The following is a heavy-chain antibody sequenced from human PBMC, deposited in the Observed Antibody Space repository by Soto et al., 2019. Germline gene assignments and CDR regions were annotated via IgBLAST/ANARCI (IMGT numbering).Heavy chain of an antibody. CDR3: ARGRAMVRGVITAFDI. V-gene: IGHV5-51*01. CDR1: GYSFTRYW. J-gene: IGHJ3*02. CDR2: IYPGDSDT. D-gene: IGHD3-10*01. Sequence: GESLKICYTGSGYSFTRYWIGWVRQMPGKGLEWMGIIYPGDSDTRYSPSFQGQVTISADKSISTAYLQWSSLKASDTAMYYCARGRAMVRGVITAFDIWGQGTMVTVSS.